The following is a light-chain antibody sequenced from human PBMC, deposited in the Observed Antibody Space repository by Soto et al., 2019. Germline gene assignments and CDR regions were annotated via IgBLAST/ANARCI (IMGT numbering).Light chain of an antibody. V-gene: IGKV1-39*01. CDR2: AAS. J-gene: IGKJ1*01. Sequence: DIQMTQSPSSLSASVGDRVTITCRASQSISSLNWYQQKPGKAPKLLIYAASSLQSGVPSRFSGSGSGTDFTLTISSLQPEDFATYYCQQTYSAPRTFGQGTKV. CDR3: QQTYSAPRT. CDR1: QSISS.